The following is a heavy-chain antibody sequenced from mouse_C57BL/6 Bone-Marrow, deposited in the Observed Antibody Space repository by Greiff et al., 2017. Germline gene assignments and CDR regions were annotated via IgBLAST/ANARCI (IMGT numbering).Heavy chain of an antibody. Sequence: QVQLQQSGAELVRPGASVKMSCKASGYTFTSYNMHWVKQTPRQGLEWIGAIYPGNGDTSYNQKFKGKATLTVDKSSSTAYMQLSSLTSEDSAVYFCARRNLPLYYGSSYGYYAMDYWGQGTSVTVSS. V-gene: IGHV1-12*01. CDR2: IYPGNGDT. D-gene: IGHD1-1*01. CDR1: GYTFTSYN. J-gene: IGHJ4*01. CDR3: ARRNLPLYYGSSYGYYAMDY.